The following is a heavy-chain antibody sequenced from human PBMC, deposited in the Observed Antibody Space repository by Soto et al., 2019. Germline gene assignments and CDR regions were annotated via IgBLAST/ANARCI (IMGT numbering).Heavy chain of an antibody. CDR1: GGSFKSGSYF. V-gene: IGHV4-61*01. J-gene: IGHJ4*02. CDR2: VYNTGRT. CDR3: ARDFDYFDK. Sequence: QVYLQESGPGRLKPSETLSLTCTVSGGSFKSGSYFWSRIRQPPGKGLVWIGYVYNTGRTSYNPSFRCRVSISMNTSKNQCSLDLDSVTAADTAVYFCARDFDYFDKWGQGTLVTVSS. D-gene: IGHD3-3*01.